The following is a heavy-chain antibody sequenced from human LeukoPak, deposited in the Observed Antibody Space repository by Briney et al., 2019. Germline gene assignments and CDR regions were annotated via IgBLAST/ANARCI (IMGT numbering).Heavy chain of an antibody. V-gene: IGHV4-61*05. J-gene: IGHJ5*02. Sequence: SETLSLTCTVSGGSITTSNYYWSWIRQPPGKGLEWIGYIYYSGSTNYNPSLKSRVTISVDTSKNQFSLKLSSVTAADTAVYYCARLGDYDFWSGYPNWFDPWGQGTLVTVSS. D-gene: IGHD3-3*01. CDR2: IYYSGST. CDR3: ARLGDYDFWSGYPNWFDP. CDR1: GGSITTSNYY.